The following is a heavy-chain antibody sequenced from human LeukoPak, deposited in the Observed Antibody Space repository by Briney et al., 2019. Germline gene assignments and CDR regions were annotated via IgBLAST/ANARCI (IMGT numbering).Heavy chain of an antibody. D-gene: IGHD3-10*01. CDR1: GYTFTGYY. CDR3: ARLQMVRGVDY. J-gene: IGHJ4*02. Sequence: ASVKVSCKASGYTFTGYYMHWVRQAPGQGLEWMGWINPNSGGTNYAQKLQGRVTMTRDTSISTAYMELSRLRSDDTAVYYCARLQMVRGVDYWGQGTLVTVSS. CDR2: INPNSGGT. V-gene: IGHV1-2*02.